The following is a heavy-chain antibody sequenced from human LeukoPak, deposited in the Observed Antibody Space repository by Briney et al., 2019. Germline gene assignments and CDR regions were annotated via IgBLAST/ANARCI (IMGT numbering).Heavy chain of an antibody. V-gene: IGHV3-30-3*01. J-gene: IGHJ5*02. CDR2: ISYGGTNK. CDR3: ARHTDWFDP. D-gene: IGHD4-17*01. Sequence: PGGSLRLSCAASGFTFSANLMHWVRQAPGKGLEWVAVISYGGTNKYSAASVKGRFTISRDNSKNTLFLQMDNLRGEDTAVYYCARHTDWFDPWGQGTLVTVSS. CDR1: GFTFSANL.